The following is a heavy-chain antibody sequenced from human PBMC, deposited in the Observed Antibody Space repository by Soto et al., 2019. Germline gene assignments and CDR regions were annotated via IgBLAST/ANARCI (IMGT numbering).Heavy chain of an antibody. Sequence: PSETLSLTCTVSGGSISSSSNYWGWIRQPPGKGLEWIGSIYYSGSTYYNPSLKSRVTISVDTSKNQFSLKLSSVTAADTAVYFCARRDFVWGSPDYWGQGTLVTVSS. V-gene: IGHV4-39*01. CDR2: IYYSGST. D-gene: IGHD3-16*01. J-gene: IGHJ4*02. CDR1: GGSISSSSNY. CDR3: ARRDFVWGSPDY.